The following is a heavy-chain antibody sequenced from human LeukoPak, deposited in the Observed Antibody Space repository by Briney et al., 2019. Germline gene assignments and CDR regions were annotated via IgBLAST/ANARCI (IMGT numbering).Heavy chain of an antibody. J-gene: IGHJ4*02. CDR3: ARRSSGGWRYFDF. CDR2: FHYTGTT. CDR1: GASVSNYY. V-gene: IGHV4-59*08. D-gene: IGHD6-19*01. Sequence: SETLSLTCRVSGASVSNYYWSWIRQSPGKGLEGIGFFHYTGTTNYNPSLKSRVTISVDTSKNQFSLKVNSVTAADTAVYYCARRSSGGWRYFDFWGQGTLVTVSS.